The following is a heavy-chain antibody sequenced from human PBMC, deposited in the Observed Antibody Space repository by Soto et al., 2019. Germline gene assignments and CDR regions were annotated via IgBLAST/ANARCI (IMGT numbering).Heavy chain of an antibody. D-gene: IGHD7-27*01. V-gene: IGHV4-59*08. CDR1: GGCISSYY. Sequence: PSETLSLTCTVSGGCISSYYWSWIRQPPGKGLEWIGYIYYSGSTNYNPSLKSRVTISVDTSKNQFSLKLSSVTAADTAVYYCERLGLNGDRSTNWFDPWGQRTLVTVSS. CDR2: IYYSGST. J-gene: IGHJ5*02. CDR3: ERLGLNGDRSTNWFDP.